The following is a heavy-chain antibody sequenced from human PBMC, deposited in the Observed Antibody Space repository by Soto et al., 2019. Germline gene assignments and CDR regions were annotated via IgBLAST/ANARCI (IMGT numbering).Heavy chain of an antibody. CDR1: GGSISSGGYY. Sequence: SETLSLTCTVSGGSISSGGYYWSWIRQHPGKSLEWIGYIYYSGSTYYNPSLKSRVTISVDTSKNQFSLKLSSVTAADTAVYYCARERVGSNWFDPWGQGTLVTVSS. CDR2: IYYSGST. CDR3: ARERVGSNWFDP. D-gene: IGHD2-2*03. J-gene: IGHJ5*02. V-gene: IGHV4-31*03.